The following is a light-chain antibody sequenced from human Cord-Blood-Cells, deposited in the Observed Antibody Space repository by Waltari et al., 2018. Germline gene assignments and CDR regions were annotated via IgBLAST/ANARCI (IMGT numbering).Light chain of an antibody. J-gene: IGKJ4*01. Sequence: DIVMTQSQDSLAVSLGARAPINCKSSQSVLYSSNNKNYLAWYQQKPGQPPKLLIYWASTRESGVPDRFSGSGSGTDFTLTISSLQAEDVAVYYCQQYYSIFTFGGGTKVEIK. CDR2: WAS. CDR3: QQYYSIFT. CDR1: QSVLYSSNNKNY. V-gene: IGKV4-1*01.